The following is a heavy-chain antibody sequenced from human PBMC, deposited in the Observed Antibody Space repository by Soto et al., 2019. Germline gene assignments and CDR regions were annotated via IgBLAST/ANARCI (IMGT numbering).Heavy chain of an antibody. CDR2: INPNSGGT. J-gene: IGHJ4*02. CDR3: ARDRSAMVKYYFDY. D-gene: IGHD5-18*01. CDR1: GYTCTVYY. V-gene: IGHV1-2*04. Sequence: ASLKVSCQASGYTCTVYYMHWVLQAPGQGLEWMGWINPNSGGTNYAQKFQGWVTMTRDTSISTAYMELSRLRSDDTAVYYCARDRSAMVKYYFDYWGQGTLVTVS.